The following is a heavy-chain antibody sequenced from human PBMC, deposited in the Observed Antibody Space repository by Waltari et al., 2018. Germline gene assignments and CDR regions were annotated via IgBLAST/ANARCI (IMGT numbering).Heavy chain of an antibody. CDR2: IYYSGNT. CDR3: ATGASSYGSL. Sequence: QVQLQESGPGLVKPAETLSLTCTVSGGSISSQYWTWIRQPPGKGLEGIGYIYYSGNTRYNPSLESRVTISVETSKNQFSLKLSSVTAADTAVYYCATGASSYGSLWGQGTLVTVSS. D-gene: IGHD5-18*01. CDR1: GGSISSQY. J-gene: IGHJ4*02. V-gene: IGHV4-59*11.